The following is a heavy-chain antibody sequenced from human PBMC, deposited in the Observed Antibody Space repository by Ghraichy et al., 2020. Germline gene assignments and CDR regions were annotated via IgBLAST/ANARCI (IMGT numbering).Heavy chain of an antibody. V-gene: IGHV1-18*04. D-gene: IGHD2-21*02. CDR3: ARVLSALLGYYGMDV. Sequence: ASVKVSCKASGYTFTSYGISWVRQAPGQGLEWMGWISAYNGNTNYAQKLQGRVTMTTDTSTSTAYMELRSLRSDDTAVYYCARVLSALLGYYGMDVWGQGTTVTVSS. CDR1: GYTFTSYG. J-gene: IGHJ6*02. CDR2: ISAYNGNT.